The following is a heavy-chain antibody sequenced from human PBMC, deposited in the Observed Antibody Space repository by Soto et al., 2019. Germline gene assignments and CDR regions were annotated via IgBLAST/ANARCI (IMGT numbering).Heavy chain of an antibody. Sequence: QLQLQESGSGLVKPSQTLSLTCAVSGGSISSGGYSWTWIRQPPGKGLEWIGYIYDSGTTYYNPSLKSRVTISVDRSKNQFSLKLSSVTAADTAVYYCARAHYGDYGYGMDVWGQGNTVTVSS. CDR1: GGSISSGGYS. CDR2: IYDSGTT. V-gene: IGHV4-30-2*01. D-gene: IGHD4-17*01. CDR3: ARAHYGDYGYGMDV. J-gene: IGHJ6*02.